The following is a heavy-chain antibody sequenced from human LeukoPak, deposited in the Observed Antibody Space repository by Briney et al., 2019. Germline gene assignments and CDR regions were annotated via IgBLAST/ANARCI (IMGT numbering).Heavy chain of an antibody. CDR3: ARASYSSPTDAFDI. Sequence: SETLSLTCAVYGGSFSGYYWSWIRQPPGKGLGWIGEINHSGSTNYNPSLKSRVTISVDTSKNQFSLKLSSVTAADTAVYYCARASYSSPTDAFDIWGQGTMVTVSS. CDR1: GGSFSGYY. CDR2: INHSGST. D-gene: IGHD6-13*01. J-gene: IGHJ3*02. V-gene: IGHV4-34*01.